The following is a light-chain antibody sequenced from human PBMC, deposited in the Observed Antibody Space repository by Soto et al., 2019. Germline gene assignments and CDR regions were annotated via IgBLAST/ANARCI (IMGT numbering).Light chain of an antibody. CDR3: QQYNNWPPIT. J-gene: IGKJ5*01. CDR2: GAS. Sequence: EIVMTQSPANLSLSQGERAKMSCRASQSVSSNLAWYQQKPGRAPRLLIYGASTRATGIPARFSGSGSGTEFTLTISSLQSEDFVVYYCQQYNNWPPITFGQGTRLEI. CDR1: QSVSSN. V-gene: IGKV3-15*01.